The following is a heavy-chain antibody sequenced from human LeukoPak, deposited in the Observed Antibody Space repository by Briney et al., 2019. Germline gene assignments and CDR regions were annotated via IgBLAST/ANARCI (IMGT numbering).Heavy chain of an antibody. D-gene: IGHD3-22*01. CDR2: ITGSGGNT. Sequence: GGSLRLSCAASGFTFNIYAMSWVRQAPGKGLEWVSVITGSGGNTFYADSVKGRFTISRDNSKNTLYLQMNSLRAEDTAVYYCAKEDSSGYYFDYWGQGTLVTVSS. CDR3: AKEDSSGYYFDY. J-gene: IGHJ4*02. CDR1: GFTFNIYA. V-gene: IGHV3-23*01.